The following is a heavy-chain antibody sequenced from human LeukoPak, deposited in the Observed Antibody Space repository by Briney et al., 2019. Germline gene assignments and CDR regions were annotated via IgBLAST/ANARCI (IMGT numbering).Heavy chain of an antibody. CDR3: AKAACTTSCYYNC. CDR2: ISGTDGST. V-gene: IGHV3-23*01. CDR1: GFTFSTYA. J-gene: IGHJ4*02. D-gene: IGHD2-2*01. Sequence: GASLRLSCAASGFTFSTYAMSWVRQAPGKGLEWVSTISGTDGSTYYADSVKGRFTISRDNSKNTLYLQMSSLRAEDTAVYYCAKAACTTSCYYNCWDQGTLVTVSS.